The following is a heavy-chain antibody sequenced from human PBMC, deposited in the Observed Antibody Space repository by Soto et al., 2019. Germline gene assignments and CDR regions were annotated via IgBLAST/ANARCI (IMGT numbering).Heavy chain of an antibody. CDR3: AAGGGLPRYY. CDR2: IYHSWST. Sequence: QLQLQESGSGLVKPSQTLSLTCAVSGGSISSGGYSWSWIRQPPGKGLEWIGNIYHSWSTYYNPSLKGRVTISVDRAENQFSLKLSSVTAAETAVYYCAAGGGLPRYYWGQGTLVTVSS. V-gene: IGHV4-30-2*01. D-gene: IGHD5-12*01. CDR1: GGSISSGGYS. J-gene: IGHJ4*02.